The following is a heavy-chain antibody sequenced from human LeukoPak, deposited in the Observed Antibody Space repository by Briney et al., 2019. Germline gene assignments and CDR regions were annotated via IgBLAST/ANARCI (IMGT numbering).Heavy chain of an antibody. J-gene: IGHJ4*02. CDR1: GFTFSSYA. CDR3: AKDPDPSDTAMVLDY. V-gene: IGHV3-23*01. Sequence: PGGSLRPSCAASGFTFSSYAMSWVRQAPGKGLEWVSAISGSGGSTYYADSVKGRFTISRDNSKNTLYLQMNSLRAEDTAVYYCAKDPDPSDTAMVLDYWGQGTLVTVSS. D-gene: IGHD5-18*01. CDR2: ISGSGGST.